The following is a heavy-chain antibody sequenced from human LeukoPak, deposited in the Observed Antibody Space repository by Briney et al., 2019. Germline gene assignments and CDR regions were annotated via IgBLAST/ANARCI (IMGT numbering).Heavy chain of an antibody. CDR1: GYTFTGYY. CDR2: INPNSGGT. CDR3: ARDGLGGARDSSGYYY. D-gene: IGHD3-22*01. V-gene: IGHV1-2*02. Sequence: ASVKVSCKVSGYTFTGYYMHWVRQAPGQGLEWMGWINPNSGGTNYAQKFQGRVTMTRDTSISTAYMELSRLRSDDTAVYYCARDGLGGARDSSGYYYWGQGTLVTVSS. J-gene: IGHJ4*02.